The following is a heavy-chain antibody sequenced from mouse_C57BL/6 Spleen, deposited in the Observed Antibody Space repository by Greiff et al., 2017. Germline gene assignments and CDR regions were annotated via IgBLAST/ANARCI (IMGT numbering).Heavy chain of an antibody. J-gene: IGHJ4*01. Sequence: EVKLMESGPELVKPGASVKMSCKASGYTFTDYNMHWVKQSHGKSLEWIGYINPNNGGTSYNQKFKGKATLTVNKSSSTAYMGLRSLTSEDSAVYDCARGDEGYYAMDYWGQGTSVTVSS. CDR1: GYTFTDYN. D-gene: IGHD3-3*01. CDR3: ARGDEGYYAMDY. V-gene: IGHV1-22*01. CDR2: INPNNGGT.